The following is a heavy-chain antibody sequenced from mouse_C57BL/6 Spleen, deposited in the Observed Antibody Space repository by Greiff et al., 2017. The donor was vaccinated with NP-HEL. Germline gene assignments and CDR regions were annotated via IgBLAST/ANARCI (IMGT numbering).Heavy chain of an antibody. V-gene: IGHV1-64*01. CDR1: GYTFTSYW. J-gene: IGHJ4*01. CDR2: IHPNSGST. Sequence: VQLQQPGAELVKPGASVKLSCKASGYTFTSYWMHWVKQRPGQGLEWIGMIHPNSGSTNYNEKFKSKATLTVDKSSSTAYMQLSSLTSEDSAVYSCARSYGSSYYYAMDYWGQGTSVTVAS. D-gene: IGHD1-1*01. CDR3: ARSYGSSYYYAMDY.